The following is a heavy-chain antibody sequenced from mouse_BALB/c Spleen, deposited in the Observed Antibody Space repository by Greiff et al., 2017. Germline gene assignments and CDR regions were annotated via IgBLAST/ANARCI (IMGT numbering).Heavy chain of an antibody. Sequence: QVQLQQSGAELMKPGASVKISCKATGYTFSSYWIEWVKQRPGHGLEWIGEILPGSGSTNYNEKFKGKATFTADTSSNTAYMQLSSLTSEDSAVYYCARTDPLYYFDYWGQGTTLTVSS. CDR1: GYTFSSYW. CDR3: ARTDPLYYFDY. V-gene: IGHV1-9*01. J-gene: IGHJ2*01. CDR2: ILPGSGST.